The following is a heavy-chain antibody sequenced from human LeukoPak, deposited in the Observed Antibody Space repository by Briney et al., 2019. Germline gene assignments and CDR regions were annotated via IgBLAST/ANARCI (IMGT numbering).Heavy chain of an antibody. V-gene: IGHV3-30-3*01. CDR2: ISYDGSNK. CDR1: GFTFSSYA. D-gene: IGHD3-22*01. CDR3: ARERRSLTMIVVVITTGPYYFDY. J-gene: IGHJ4*02. Sequence: GGSLRLSCAASGFTFSSYAMHWVRQAPGKGLEGVAVISYDGSNKYYADSVKGRFTISRDNSKNTLYLQMNSLRAEDTAVYYCARERRSLTMIVVVITTGPYYFDYWGQGTLVTVSS.